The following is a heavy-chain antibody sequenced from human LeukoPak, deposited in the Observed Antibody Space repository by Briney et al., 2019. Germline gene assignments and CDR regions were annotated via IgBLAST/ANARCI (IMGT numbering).Heavy chain of an antibody. CDR1: GGSFSGYY. CDR2: INHSGST. D-gene: IGHD2-2*02. CDR3: ARQNCSSTSCYNRIGLD. J-gene: IGHJ4*02. V-gene: IGHV4-34*01. Sequence: SETLSLTCAVYGGSFSGYYWSWIRQPPGKGLEWIGEINHSGSTNYNPSLKSRVTISVDTSKNQFSLKLSSVTAADTAVYYCARQNCSSTSCYNRIGLDWGQGTLVTVSS.